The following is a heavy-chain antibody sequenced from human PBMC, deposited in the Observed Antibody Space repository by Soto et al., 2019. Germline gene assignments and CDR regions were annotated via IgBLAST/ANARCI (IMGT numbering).Heavy chain of an antibody. CDR1: GDSFSNYY. V-gene: IGHV4-59*01. CDR3: ARIARASFDY. J-gene: IGHJ4*02. Sequence: SATRALTCTVAGDSFSNYYWSWIRQPPGEGLEWIGYIYYNGNTNHNPSLRGRVAISMDTSKNQFSLKLNSVTAADTAVYYCARIARASFDYWGQGTLVTVSS. CDR2: IYYNGNT.